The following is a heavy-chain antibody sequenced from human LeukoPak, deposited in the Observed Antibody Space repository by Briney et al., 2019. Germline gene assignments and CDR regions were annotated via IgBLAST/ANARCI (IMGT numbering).Heavy chain of an antibody. J-gene: IGHJ6*04. Sequence: GGSLRLSCAASGFTVSSNYMSWVRQAPGKGLEWVSVIYSGGSTYYADSVKGRFTISRDNSKNTLYLQMNSLRAEDTAVYYCARAGYCSGGSCYYYYYGMDVWGKGTTVTVSS. CDR3: ARAGYCSGGSCYYYYYGMDV. CDR2: IYSGGST. CDR1: GFTVSSNY. V-gene: IGHV3-66*02. D-gene: IGHD2-15*01.